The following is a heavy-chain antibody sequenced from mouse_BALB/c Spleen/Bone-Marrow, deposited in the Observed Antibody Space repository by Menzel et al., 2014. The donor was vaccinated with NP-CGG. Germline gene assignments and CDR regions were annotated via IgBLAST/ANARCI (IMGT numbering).Heavy chain of an antibody. D-gene: IGHD4-1*01. Sequence: VQLQQSGAGLAKAGASVKMSCKVSDYTFTTYWMHWVKQRPGQGLEWIGYIGPRTGYTEYNQKFKDKATLTADKSSSTAYMQLSSLTSEDSAVYYCARYWDAYWGQGTLVTVSA. CDR2: IGPRTGYT. CDR3: ARYWDAY. CDR1: DYTFTTYW. J-gene: IGHJ3*01. V-gene: IGHV1-7*01.